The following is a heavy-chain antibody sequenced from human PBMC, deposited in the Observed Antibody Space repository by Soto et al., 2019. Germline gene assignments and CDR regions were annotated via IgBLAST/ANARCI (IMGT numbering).Heavy chain of an antibody. CDR3: AGRCDGNNCLAQFHY. CDR1: GGTFNNYV. D-gene: IGHD2-21*01. CDR2: IIPIFGTP. J-gene: IGHJ4*02. V-gene: IGHV1-69*06. Sequence: SVKVSCKASGGTFNNYVINWVRQAPGQGLEWMAGIIPIFGTPNYAQKFQGRVTITADKSTSTAYMELNSMRSEDTAVYYCAGRCDGNNCLAQFHYWGQRPLVTVSS.